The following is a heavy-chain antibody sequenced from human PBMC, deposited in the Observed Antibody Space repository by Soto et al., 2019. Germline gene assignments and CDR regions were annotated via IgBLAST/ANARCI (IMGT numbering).Heavy chain of an antibody. J-gene: IGHJ4*02. CDR2: ISGSGGST. CDR1: GETFSSYA. CDR3: AKALEKLTGDLGY. D-gene: IGHD7-27*01. V-gene: IGHV3-23*01. Sequence: PGGSLRLSCAASGETFSSYAMSGVRKAPGKGLEWVSAISGSGGSTYYADSVKGRFTISRDNSKNTLYLQMNSLRAEDTAVYYCAKALEKLTGDLGYWGQGTLVTVSS.